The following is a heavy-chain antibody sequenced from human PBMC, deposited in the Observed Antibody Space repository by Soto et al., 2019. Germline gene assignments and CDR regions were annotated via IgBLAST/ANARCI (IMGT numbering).Heavy chain of an antibody. D-gene: IGHD3-16*01. CDR1: GGSVTSYY. V-gene: IGHV4-59*02. Sequence: SETLSLTCTVSGGSVTSYYWSWIRQPPGKGLEYIGYIFYSGSTNYNPSLKSRVTISMDTSKNQFCLRLSSVTAADTAVYYCARSGSYGIDHWGQGTMVTIYS. CDR3: ARSGSYGIDH. CDR2: IFYSGST. J-gene: IGHJ4*02.